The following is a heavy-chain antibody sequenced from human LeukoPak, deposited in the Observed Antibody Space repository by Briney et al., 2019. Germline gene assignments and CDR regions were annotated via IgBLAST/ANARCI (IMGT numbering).Heavy chain of an antibody. CDR3: ARDEVGAPPTDY. CDR1: GFAFSSHW. D-gene: IGHD1-26*01. J-gene: IGHJ4*02. V-gene: IGHV3-74*01. Sequence: GGSLRLSCEASGFAFSSHWMHWVRQAPGKGLVWVSNINGDGGSTGYADSVKGRFTTSRDNAKNTLYLHMNSLRVEDTAVYYCARDEVGAPPTDYWGQGALLTASS. CDR2: INGDGGST.